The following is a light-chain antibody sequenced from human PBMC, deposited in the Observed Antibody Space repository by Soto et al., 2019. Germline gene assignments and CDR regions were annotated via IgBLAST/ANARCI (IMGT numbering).Light chain of an antibody. CDR3: QQYHNWPIT. Sequence: IPITHSPSSESSYVGDRFTVRFRTSRNVSSWLAWYQQTPGKAPKLMIHGASTLQRGVPSRFSGSGSGTEFTLTISSLQSEDFAVYYCQQYHNWPITFGQGTRLEIK. V-gene: IGKV1-12*01. CDR2: GAS. J-gene: IGKJ5*01. CDR1: RNVSSW.